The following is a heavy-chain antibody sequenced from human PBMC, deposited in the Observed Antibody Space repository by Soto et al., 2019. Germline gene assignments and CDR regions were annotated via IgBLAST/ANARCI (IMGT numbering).Heavy chain of an antibody. CDR2: IIPIFGTA. Sequence: QVQLVQSGAEVKKPGSSVKVSCKASGGTFSSYAISWVRQAPGQGLEWMGGIIPIFGTANYAQKFQGRVTITADESTSTAYMELSRLRSEDTAVYYCASASSSPPAVVGYYYGMDVWGQGPTVTVAS. D-gene: IGHD6-6*01. V-gene: IGHV1-69*01. CDR1: GGTFSSYA. J-gene: IGHJ6*02. CDR3: ASASSSPPAVVGYYYGMDV.